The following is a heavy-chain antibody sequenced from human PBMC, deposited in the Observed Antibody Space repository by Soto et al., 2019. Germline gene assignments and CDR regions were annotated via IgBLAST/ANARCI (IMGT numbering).Heavy chain of an antibody. CDR1: VFTFGTTD. D-gene: IGHD3-10*01. J-gene: IGHJ5*02. CDR3: VKNSGWFNT. V-gene: IGHV3-23*01. CDR2: IDGSGGIT. Sequence: WWSLRLSCSASVFTFGTTDMSWVRQAPGEGLEWVSTIDGSGGITYYADSVKGRFTISRDNSRNTVYLQMNSLRGDDTALYYCVKNSGWFNTWGQGALVTVSS.